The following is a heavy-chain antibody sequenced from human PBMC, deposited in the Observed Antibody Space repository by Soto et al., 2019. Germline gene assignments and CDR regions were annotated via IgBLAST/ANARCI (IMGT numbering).Heavy chain of an antibody. Sequence: SETLSLTCAVYGGSFSGYYWSWIRQPPGKGLEWIGEINHSGSTNYNPSLKSRVTISVDTSKNQFSLKLSSVTAADTAVYYCARKVVITTGWFDPWGQGTLVTVSS. CDR3: ARKVVITTGWFDP. CDR1: GGSFSGYY. D-gene: IGHD3-22*01. J-gene: IGHJ5*02. CDR2: INHSGST. V-gene: IGHV4-34*01.